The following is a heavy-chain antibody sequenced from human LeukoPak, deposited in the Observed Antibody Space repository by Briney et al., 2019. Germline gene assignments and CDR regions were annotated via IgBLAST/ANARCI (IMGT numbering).Heavy chain of an antibody. Sequence: GGSLRLSCAVSGFTVSGTYMSWVRQAPGKGLEWVSVIYSGGNTYYSDSVKGRFAISRDTSKNTLYLQMNSLRAEDTAVYYCAKSCSGGSCYAVDYWGQGTLVTVSS. V-gene: IGHV3-66*01. CDR1: GFTVSGTY. CDR2: IYSGGNT. D-gene: IGHD2-15*01. J-gene: IGHJ4*02. CDR3: AKSCSGGSCYAVDY.